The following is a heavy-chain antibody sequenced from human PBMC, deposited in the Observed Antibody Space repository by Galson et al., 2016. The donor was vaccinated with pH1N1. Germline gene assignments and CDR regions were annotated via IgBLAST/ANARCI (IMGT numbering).Heavy chain of an antibody. CDR3: ARAFTERLYGDFTSAFDI. CDR1: GGSIFSSTYY. Sequence: ATLSLTCTVSGGSIFSSTYYWGWIRQPPGKGLEWIANIYYSGNTFYNPSLKSRVSLSVDTSKNQFSLKFSSVAAADTAMYYCARAFTERLYGDFTSAFDIWGQGTLVTVSS. V-gene: IGHV4-39*07. D-gene: IGHD4-17*01. CDR2: IYYSGNT. J-gene: IGHJ3*02.